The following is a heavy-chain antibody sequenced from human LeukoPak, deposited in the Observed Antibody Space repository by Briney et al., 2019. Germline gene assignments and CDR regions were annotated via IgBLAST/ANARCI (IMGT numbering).Heavy chain of an antibody. Sequence: ASVKVSCKASGYTFTSYDINWVRQATGQGLEWMGWMNPNSGGTNYAQKFQGRVTMTRDTSISTAYMELSRLRSDDTAVYYCAREGGSYGSGSYYSWDVWGQGTTVIVSS. CDR2: MNPNSGGT. J-gene: IGHJ6*02. V-gene: IGHV1-2*02. CDR1: GYTFTSYD. CDR3: AREGGSYGSGSYYSWDV. D-gene: IGHD3-10*01.